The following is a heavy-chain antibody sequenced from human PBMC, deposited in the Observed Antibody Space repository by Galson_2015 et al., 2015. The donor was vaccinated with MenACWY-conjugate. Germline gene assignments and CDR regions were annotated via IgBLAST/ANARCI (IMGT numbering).Heavy chain of an antibody. CDR2: IGTAGDT. Sequence: SLRLSCAASGFTFSSYDMHWVRQATGKGLEWVSAIGTAGDTYYPGSVKGRFTISRENAKNSLYLQMNSLRAEDTAVYYCARVAVGSGSYYYGMDVWGQGTTVTVSS. D-gene: IGHD3-10*01. J-gene: IGHJ6*02. CDR1: GFTFSSYD. V-gene: IGHV3-13*01. CDR3: ARVAVGSGSYYYGMDV.